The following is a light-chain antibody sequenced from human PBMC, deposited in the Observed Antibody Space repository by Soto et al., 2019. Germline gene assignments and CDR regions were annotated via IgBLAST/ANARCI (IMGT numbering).Light chain of an antibody. CDR2: DVS. Sequence: EIVLTQSPATLSLSPGERATLSCRASQSVSTYLAWYQQKPGQAPRLLIYDVSNRATGIPARFSGSGSGTDFTLTISSLEPEDFAVYYCQQRSNWLLSFGGGTKVEIK. V-gene: IGKV3-11*01. CDR1: QSVSTY. J-gene: IGKJ4*01. CDR3: QQRSNWLLS.